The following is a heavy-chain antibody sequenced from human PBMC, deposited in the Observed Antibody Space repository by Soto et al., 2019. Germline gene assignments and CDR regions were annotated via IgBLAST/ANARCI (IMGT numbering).Heavy chain of an antibody. J-gene: IGHJ4*02. CDR2: VSASGERT. V-gene: IGHV3-23*01. D-gene: IGHD3-3*02. CDR3: XRDRRPRNTIFGVVSGG. CDR1: GFSFDTYA. Sequence: PGGSLRLSCAASGFSFDTYAMTWVRQAPGKGLDWASAVSASGERTYYADSVRGRFIISRDNSKNMLFLEMNGLRGEDSAVYYCXRDRRPRNTIFGVVSGGWGQGTPVTVSS.